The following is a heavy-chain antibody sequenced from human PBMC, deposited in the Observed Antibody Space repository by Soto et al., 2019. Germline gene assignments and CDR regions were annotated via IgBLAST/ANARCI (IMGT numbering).Heavy chain of an antibody. D-gene: IGHD2-2*01. CDR2: ISYDGSNK. Sequence: GGSLRLSCAASGFTFNSYGMHWVRQAPGKGLEWVAVISYDGSNKYYADSVKGRFTISRDNSKNTLYLQMNSLRAEDTAVYYCAKDIGYCSSTSCPPRDYYYYMDVWGKGTTVTVSS. V-gene: IGHV3-30*18. CDR1: GFTFNSYG. J-gene: IGHJ6*03. CDR3: AKDIGYCSSTSCPPRDYYYYMDV.